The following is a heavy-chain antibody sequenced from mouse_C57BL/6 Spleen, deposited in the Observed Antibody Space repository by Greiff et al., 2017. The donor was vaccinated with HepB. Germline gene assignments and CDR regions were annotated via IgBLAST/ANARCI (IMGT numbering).Heavy chain of an antibody. Sequence: QVQLQHPGAELVMPGASVKLSCKASGYTFTSYWMHWVKQRPGQGLEWIGEIDPSDSYTNYNQKFKGKSTLTVDKSSSTAYMQLSSLTSEDSAVYYCATSLGGHAMDYWGQGTSVTVSS. D-gene: IGHD4-1*01. CDR3: ATSLGGHAMDY. V-gene: IGHV1-69*01. CDR2: IDPSDSYT. CDR1: GYTFTSYW. J-gene: IGHJ4*01.